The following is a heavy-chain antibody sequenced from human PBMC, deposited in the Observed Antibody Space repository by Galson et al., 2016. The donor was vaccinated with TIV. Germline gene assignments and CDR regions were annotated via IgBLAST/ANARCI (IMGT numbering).Heavy chain of an antibody. CDR1: GYSFTSYG. V-gene: IGHV1-18*01. D-gene: IGHD2-2*01. CDR2: ISTNNGDR. Sequence: SVKVSCKASGYSFTSYGISWVRRAPGQGPEWMGWISTNNGDRKYVQKFQARVTMTTDTSTSTAYMELRSLGSDDTAVYYCARVPHSTYCSTSTCKGYYLDVWGRGTTVTVSS. J-gene: IGHJ6*03. CDR3: ARVPHSTYCSTSTCKGYYLDV.